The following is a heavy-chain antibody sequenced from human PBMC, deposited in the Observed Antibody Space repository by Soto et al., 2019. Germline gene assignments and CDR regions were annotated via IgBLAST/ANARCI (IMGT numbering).Heavy chain of an antibody. V-gene: IGHV4-59*01. J-gene: IGHJ4*02. D-gene: IGHD3-10*01. Sequence: LSLTCTVSGGSMSGYSWVWIRQPPGRGLEWIGHISNSGTANYSPSLKSRLTMSVDTSKNQISLKVTSVTAADTAVYYCASSGAGSGDYWGQGILVTVSS. CDR2: ISNSGTA. CDR1: GGSMSGYS. CDR3: ASSGAGSGDY.